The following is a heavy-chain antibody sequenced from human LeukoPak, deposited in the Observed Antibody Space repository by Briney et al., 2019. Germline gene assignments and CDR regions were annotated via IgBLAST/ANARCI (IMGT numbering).Heavy chain of an antibody. CDR2: INHSGST. J-gene: IGHJ4*02. D-gene: IGHD3-22*01. CDR1: GGSFSGYY. CDR3: ARGTYGYNYDSSGLSYFDY. Sequence: SETLSLTCAVYGGSFSGYYWSWIRQPPGKGLEWIGEINHSGSTNYNPSLKSRVTISVDTSKNQFSLKPSSVTAADTAVYYCARGTYGYNYDSSGLSYFDYWGQGTLVTVSS. V-gene: IGHV4-34*01.